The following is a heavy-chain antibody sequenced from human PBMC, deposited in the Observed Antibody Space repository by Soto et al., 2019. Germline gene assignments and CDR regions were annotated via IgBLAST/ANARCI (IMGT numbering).Heavy chain of an antibody. Sequence: SVKVSCKASGITFTNSAMQWVLQARGQRLEWMGWIVVGSGNTNYAQKFQERVTITRDMSTSTAYMELSSLRSEDTAVYYCAAGGDSSGIVDYWGPGTLVTVAS. CDR2: IVVGSGNT. D-gene: IGHD6-19*01. V-gene: IGHV1-58*02. J-gene: IGHJ4*02. CDR3: AAGGDSSGIVDY. CDR1: GITFTNSA.